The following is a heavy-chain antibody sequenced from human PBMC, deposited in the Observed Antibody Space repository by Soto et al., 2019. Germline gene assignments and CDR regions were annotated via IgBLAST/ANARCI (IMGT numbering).Heavy chain of an antibody. CDR3: AKVPTYYSSTSCYYGIDY. J-gene: IGHJ4*02. Sequence: SLRLSCAASGFTFSSYGMHWVRQAPGKGLEWVAVISYDGSNKYYADSVKGRFTISRDNSKNTLYLQMNSLRAEDTAVYYCAKVPTYYSSTSCYYGIDYWGQGTLVTVSS. D-gene: IGHD2-2*01. CDR1: GFTFSSYG. V-gene: IGHV3-30*18. CDR2: ISYDGSNK.